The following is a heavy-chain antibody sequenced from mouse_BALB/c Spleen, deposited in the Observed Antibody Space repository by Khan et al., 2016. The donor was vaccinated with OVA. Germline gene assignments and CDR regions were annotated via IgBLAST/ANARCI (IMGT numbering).Heavy chain of an antibody. CDR2: IIPSNDYT. D-gene: IGHD2-14*01. J-gene: IGHJ3*01. V-gene: IGHV1-4*01. Sequence: QVQLQQSGAELARPGASVKMSCKASGYTFTTYTIHWVKQRPGQGLEWIGYIIPSNDYTNYNQKVKDRATLTADKSSSTAYMQLSSLTSEDSAVYYCVREGAYYRSDGWFAYWGQGTLVTVSA. CDR3: VREGAYYRSDGWFAY. CDR1: GYTFTTYT.